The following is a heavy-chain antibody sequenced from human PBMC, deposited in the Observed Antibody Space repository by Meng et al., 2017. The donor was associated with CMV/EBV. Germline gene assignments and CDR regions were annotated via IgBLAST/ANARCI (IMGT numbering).Heavy chain of an antibody. D-gene: IGHD2-2*01. Sequence: SLKISCAASGFTFDDYAMHWVRQAPGKGLEWVSGISWNSGSIGYADSVKGRFTISRDNAKNSLYLQMNSLRAEDTAVYYCARDQLPVVPAASGYYYYGMDVWGQGTTVTVSS. V-gene: IGHV3-9*01. CDR1: GFTFDDYA. CDR3: ARDQLPVVPAASGYYYYGMDV. J-gene: IGHJ6*02. CDR2: ISWNSGSI.